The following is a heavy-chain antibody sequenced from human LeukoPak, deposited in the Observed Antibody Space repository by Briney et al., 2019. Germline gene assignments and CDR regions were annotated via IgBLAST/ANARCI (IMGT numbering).Heavy chain of an antibody. CDR1: GFTFSDYY. J-gene: IGHJ4*02. V-gene: IGHV3-11*01. CDR3: AKDPGPDAGNFDY. D-gene: IGHD6-13*01. CDR2: ISSSGSTI. Sequence: GGSLRLSRAASGFTFSDYYMGWIRQAPGKGLEWVSYISSSGSTIYYADSVKGRFTISRDNSKNTLYLQMNSLRAEDTAVYYCAKDPGPDAGNFDYWGQGTLVTVSS.